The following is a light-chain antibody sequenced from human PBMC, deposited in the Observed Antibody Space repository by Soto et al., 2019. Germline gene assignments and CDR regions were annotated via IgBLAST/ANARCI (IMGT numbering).Light chain of an antibody. CDR2: AVS. CDR3: SSYTSDSSYV. Sequence: QSVLTQPASVSGSPGQSITISFTGTSSDVGLYDYVSWYQQHPGKAPQLMIYAVSSRPSGVSNRFSASKSGNTASLFISGLQAEDEADYYCSSYTSDSSYVFGSGTKVTVL. V-gene: IGLV2-14*01. J-gene: IGLJ1*01. CDR1: SSDVGLYDY.